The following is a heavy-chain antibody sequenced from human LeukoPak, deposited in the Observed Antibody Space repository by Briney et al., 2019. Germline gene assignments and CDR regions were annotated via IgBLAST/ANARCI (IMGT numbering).Heavy chain of an antibody. CDR1: GFTFSSYG. D-gene: IGHD6-19*01. V-gene: IGHV3-30*03. J-gene: IGHJ4*02. CDR3: ARERIAMAGTGRYYFDY. CDR2: ISYDGSNK. Sequence: GGSLRLSCAASGFTFSSYGMHWVRQAPGKGLEWVAVISYDGSNKYYADSVKGRFTISRDNAKNSLYLQMDSLRDEDTAVYYCARERIAMAGTGRYYFDYWGQGTLVAVSS.